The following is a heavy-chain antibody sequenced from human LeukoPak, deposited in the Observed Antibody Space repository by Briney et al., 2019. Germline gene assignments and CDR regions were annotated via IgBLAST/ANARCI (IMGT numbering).Heavy chain of an antibody. CDR1: GFTFSNYA. CDR3: VRDRREAYSSGWSRDFDY. Sequence: PGRSLRLSCTASGFTFSNYAMHWIRRAPGKGLEWVAVISHNGYDNYYADSLKGRFSISRDNSKNTLYLQVNSLRAEDTAVYYCVRDRREAYSSGWSRDFDYWGQGTLVTVSS. V-gene: IGHV3-30*03. CDR2: ISHNGYDN. D-gene: IGHD6-25*01. J-gene: IGHJ4*02.